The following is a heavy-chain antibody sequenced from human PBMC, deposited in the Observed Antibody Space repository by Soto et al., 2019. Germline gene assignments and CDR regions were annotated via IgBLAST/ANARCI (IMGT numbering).Heavy chain of an antibody. Sequence: QVQLVESGGGVVQPGWSLRLSCAASGFTFSSYGMHWVRQAPDKGLEWVAVIWYDGSNKYYADSVKGRFTISRDNSKNTLYLQMNSLRAEDTAVYYCAREFRAMALDYWGQGALVTVSS. V-gene: IGHV3-33*01. CDR2: IWYDGSNK. D-gene: IGHD5-18*01. J-gene: IGHJ4*02. CDR3: AREFRAMALDY. CDR1: GFTFSSYG.